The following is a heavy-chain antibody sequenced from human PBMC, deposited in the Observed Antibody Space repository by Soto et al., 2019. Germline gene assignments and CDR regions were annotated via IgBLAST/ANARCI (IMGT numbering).Heavy chain of an antibody. V-gene: IGHV3-48*01. Sequence: PGGSLRLSCAASGLTLSTSSMNWVRQAPGKGLEWISYIRRHGNVTAYADSVKGRLTISRDTSKNTLYLQMDSLRAEDTAVYYCARDGDPTGHYSQFGNWGQGTLVTVSS. CDR3: ARDGDPTGHYSQFGN. D-gene: IGHD3-9*01. J-gene: IGHJ4*02. CDR2: IRRHGNVT. CDR1: GLTLSTSS.